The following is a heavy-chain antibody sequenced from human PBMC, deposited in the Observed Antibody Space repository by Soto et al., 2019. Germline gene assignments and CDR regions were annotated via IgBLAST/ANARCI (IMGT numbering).Heavy chain of an antibody. V-gene: IGHV4-59*01. CDR1: GGSISSYY. D-gene: IGHD6-13*01. CDR2: IYYSGST. CDR3: ARGGQQLGWGGYYYGMVV. Sequence: PSETLSLTCTVSGGSISSYYWSWIRQPPGKGLEWIGYIYYSGSTNYNPSLKSRVTISVDTSKNQFSLKLSSVTAADTAVYYCARGGQQLGWGGYYYGMVVWGQGTMVTVSS. J-gene: IGHJ6*02.